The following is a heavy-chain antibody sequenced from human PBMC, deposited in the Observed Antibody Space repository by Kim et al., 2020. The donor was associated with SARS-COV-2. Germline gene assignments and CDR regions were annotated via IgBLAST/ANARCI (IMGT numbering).Heavy chain of an antibody. Sequence: GESLKISCQASGYNFNTYWIAWVRQMPGKGLEWMGIIWPDDSDARYNPTFQGQVTISADKSMNSTFLQWRSLKASDTAVYFCARHVYRCFGSYPIEFWGQGTLVTVSS. D-gene: IGHD2-15*01. CDR3: ARHVYRCFGSYPIEF. CDR2: IWPDDSDA. CDR1: GYNFNTYW. J-gene: IGHJ4*02. V-gene: IGHV5-51*01.